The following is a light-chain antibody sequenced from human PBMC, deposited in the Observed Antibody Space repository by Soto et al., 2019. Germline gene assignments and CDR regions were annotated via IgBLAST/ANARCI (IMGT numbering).Light chain of an antibody. V-gene: IGLV2-8*01. J-gene: IGLJ2*01. CDR2: EVT. CDR3: SSYAGSNNLV. CDR1: SSDVGGYHY. Sequence: QSVLTQPPSASGSPGQSVTISCTGTSSDVGGYHYVSWYQQHPGKAPKLMIHEVTKRPSGVPDRFSGSKSGNTASLTVSGLQDEDEADYYCSSYAGSNNLVFGGGTKLTVL.